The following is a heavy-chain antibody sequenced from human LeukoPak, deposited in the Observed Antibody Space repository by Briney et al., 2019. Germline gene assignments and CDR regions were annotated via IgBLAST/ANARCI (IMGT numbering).Heavy chain of an antibody. J-gene: IGHJ4*02. Sequence: GGSLRLSCRASGFNFGDYAMSWVRQAPGKGLEWIGFIRSKANAETRDYAASVKGRFFISRDDSNRIAYLQMDSLKTEDTAVYYCTNRGVDYYGSLSASYYFDHWGQGTLVTVSS. V-gene: IGHV3-49*04. CDR3: TNRGVDYYGSLSASYYFDH. CDR2: IRSKANAETR. CDR1: GFNFGDYA. D-gene: IGHD3-10*01.